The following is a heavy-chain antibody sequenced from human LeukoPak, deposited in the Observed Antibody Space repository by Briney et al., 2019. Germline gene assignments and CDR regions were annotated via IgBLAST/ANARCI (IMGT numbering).Heavy chain of an antibody. CDR1: GFTFSSYA. J-gene: IGHJ4*02. CDR3: AKDLGYCTNGVCYTEYYFDY. Sequence: SGGSLRFSCAASGFTFSSYAMSWVRQAPGKGLEWVSAISGSGGSTYYADSVKGRFTISRDNSKNTLYLQMNSLRAEDTAVYYCAKDLGYCTNGVCYTEYYFDYWGQGTLVTVSS. V-gene: IGHV3-23*01. D-gene: IGHD2-8*01. CDR2: ISGSGGST.